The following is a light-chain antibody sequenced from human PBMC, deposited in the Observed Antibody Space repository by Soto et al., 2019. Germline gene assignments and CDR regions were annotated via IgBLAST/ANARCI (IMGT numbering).Light chain of an antibody. CDR3: QQYNSYSPT. V-gene: IGKV1-5*03. CDR1: QSISVW. Sequence: DIQMTKCLSTLRGSVGDRVSITFRASQSISVWLAWYQQKAGKAPNLLIYKASRLESGVPSRFSGSGSETEFTLTISGLQPGDSATYYCQQYNSYSPTFGQGTKVDIK. J-gene: IGKJ1*01. CDR2: KAS.